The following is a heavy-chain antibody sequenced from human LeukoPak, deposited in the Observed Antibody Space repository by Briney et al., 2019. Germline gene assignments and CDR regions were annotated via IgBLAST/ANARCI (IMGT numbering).Heavy chain of an antibody. J-gene: IGHJ4*02. CDR1: GFTFSSYA. Sequence: QPGGSLRLSCAASGFTFSSYAMSWVRQAPGKGPEWVSAISGSGGSTYYADSVKGRFTISRDNSKNTLYLQMNSLRAEDTAVYYCAKEPYDSSGYEYYFDYWGQGTLVTVSS. V-gene: IGHV3-23*01. D-gene: IGHD3-22*01. CDR2: ISGSGGST. CDR3: AKEPYDSSGYEYYFDY.